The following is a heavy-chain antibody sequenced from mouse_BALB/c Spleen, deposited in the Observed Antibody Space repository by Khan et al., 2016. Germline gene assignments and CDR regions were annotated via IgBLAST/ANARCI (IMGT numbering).Heavy chain of an antibody. D-gene: IGHD2-12*01. CDR1: GYTFSTYY. V-gene: IGHV1S56*01. J-gene: IGHJ4*01. CDR3: ARARGDYKGFDAMAY. Sequence: QVQLQQSGPELVKPGASVRISCKASGYTFSTYYMHWVKQRPGQGLEWIGWIYPGTVNPKYNEKFKGKATLTADKSSSTAYMQLSSLTSDDSAFFFCARARGDYKGFDAMAYWGQGTSVTVSS. CDR2: IYPGTVNP.